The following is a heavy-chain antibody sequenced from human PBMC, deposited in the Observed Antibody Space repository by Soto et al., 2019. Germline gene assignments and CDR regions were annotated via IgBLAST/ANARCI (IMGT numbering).Heavy chain of an antibody. Sequence: QVQLEESGPGLVKPSGTLSLTCAVSGGSISTDNWWSWVRQAPGKGLEWVGEIYHSGSTNYNPSLKSRLTISIDKSKDQFSLDVRSVTAADTAVYYGARGGRWLFDYWGQGTLVTVSS. CDR3: ARGGRWLFDY. J-gene: IGHJ4*02. V-gene: IGHV4-4*02. CDR2: IYHSGST. D-gene: IGHD5-12*01. CDR1: GGSISTDNW.